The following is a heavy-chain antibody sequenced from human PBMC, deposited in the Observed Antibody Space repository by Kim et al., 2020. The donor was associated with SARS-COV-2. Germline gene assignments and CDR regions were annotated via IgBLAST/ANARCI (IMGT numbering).Heavy chain of an antibody. D-gene: IGHD2-21*02. Sequence: YADSVKRRFTISRDNSKNTLYLQMNSLRAEDTAVYYCAKDGVVVVTLLAYWGQGTLVTVSS. J-gene: IGHJ4*02. V-gene: IGHV3-23*01. CDR3: AKDGVVVVTLLAY.